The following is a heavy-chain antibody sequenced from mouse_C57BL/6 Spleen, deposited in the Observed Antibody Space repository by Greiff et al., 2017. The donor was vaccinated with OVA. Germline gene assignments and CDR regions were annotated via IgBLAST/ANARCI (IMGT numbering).Heavy chain of an antibody. CDR1: GYTFTSYW. V-gene: IGHV1-59*01. Sequence: QVQLQQPGAELVRPGTSVTLSCKASGYTFTSYWMHWVKQRPGQGLEWIGVIDPSDSYTNYNQKFKSKATLTVDTSSSTAYMQLSSLTSDDSAVYYCATYDSDFDYWGQGTTLTVSS. J-gene: IGHJ2*01. CDR2: IDPSDSYT. D-gene: IGHD2-12*01. CDR3: ATYDSDFDY.